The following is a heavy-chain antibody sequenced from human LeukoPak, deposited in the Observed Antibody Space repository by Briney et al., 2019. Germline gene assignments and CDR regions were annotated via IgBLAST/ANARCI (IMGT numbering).Heavy chain of an antibody. CDR2: INPNSGGT. CDR3: ARGGGYCSGGSCYPPEDY. D-gene: IGHD2-15*01. Sequence: ASVKVSCKASGYTFIAYHLHWVRQAPGQGLEWIGWINPNSGGTNYAQKFQGRVTMTRGTSITTAYMELSSLTSDDTAVYYCARGGGYCSGGSCYPPEDYWGQGTLVTVSS. CDR1: GYTFIAYH. J-gene: IGHJ4*02. V-gene: IGHV1-2*02.